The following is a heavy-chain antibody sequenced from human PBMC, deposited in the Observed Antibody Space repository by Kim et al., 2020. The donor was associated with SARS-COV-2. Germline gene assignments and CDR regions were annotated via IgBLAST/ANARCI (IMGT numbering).Heavy chain of an antibody. D-gene: IGHD3-10*01. J-gene: IGHJ6*02. Sequence: RVTISRDNSKNTLYLQMNSLRAEDTAVYYCARESTMVRGVTSGYYYGMDVWGQGTTVTVSS. V-gene: IGHV3-53*01. CDR3: ARESTMVRGVTSGYYYGMDV.